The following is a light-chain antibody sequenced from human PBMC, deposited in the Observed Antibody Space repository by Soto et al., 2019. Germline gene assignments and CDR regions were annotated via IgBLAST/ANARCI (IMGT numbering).Light chain of an antibody. J-gene: IGKJ2*01. CDR1: QNINNW. Sequence: DTQMTQSPSTLSASVGDTVTITCRARQNINNWLAWYQQKPEKVPKLLIYGASTLEDGVTSRFSGSRSGTDFTLTINSLQPDDFATYYCQRYDGYFGQGTKLEIK. V-gene: IGKV1-5*01. CDR3: QRYDGY. CDR2: GAS.